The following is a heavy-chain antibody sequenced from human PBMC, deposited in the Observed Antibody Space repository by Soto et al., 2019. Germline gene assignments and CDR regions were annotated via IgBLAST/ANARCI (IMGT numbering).Heavy chain of an antibody. CDR2: ISGSGGIT. V-gene: IGHV3-23*01. CDR3: AKAPFRSYPNWFDS. CDR1: GFTFINYD. Sequence: EVQLLESGGGLVQPGGSLRLSCVASGFTFINYDMSWVRQAPGKGLEWVSAISGSGGITYYADSVKGRFTISRDNSKNTLFVQMNSPRAEDTAVYFCAKAPFRSYPNWFDSWGQGTLVIVSS. J-gene: IGHJ5*01. D-gene: IGHD3-16*02.